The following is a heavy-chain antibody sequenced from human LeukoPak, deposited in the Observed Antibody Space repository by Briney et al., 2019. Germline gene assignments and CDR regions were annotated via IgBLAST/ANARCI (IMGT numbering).Heavy chain of an antibody. CDR2: ISNDGSRK. V-gene: IGHV3-30*03. CDR1: GFTFSRQG. Sequence: PGGSLRLSCAPSGFTFSRQGMHWVRQAPGKGLEWVAIISNDGSRKYYAHSVEGRFTISRDNSKNTLYLQMDSLRAEDTAVYYCARSSRPRVGTLGYFDYWAQGPLVTVSS. J-gene: IGHJ4*02. D-gene: IGHD4-23*01. CDR3: ARSSRPRVGTLGYFDY.